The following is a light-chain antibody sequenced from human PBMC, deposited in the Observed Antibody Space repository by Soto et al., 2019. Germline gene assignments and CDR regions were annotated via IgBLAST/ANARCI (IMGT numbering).Light chain of an antibody. CDR2: HVT. CDR3: CALTTSHTYV. V-gene: IGLV2-14*03. Sequence: QSALTQPASVSGSPGQSITISCTGTSSDIGHYDYVSWYQQHPGKAPKIMIYHVTYRPSGVSNRYSGSKSGNSASLTLSGLQAEDEADYYCCALTTSHTYVFGGGTKVTVL. J-gene: IGLJ1*01. CDR1: SSDIGHYDY.